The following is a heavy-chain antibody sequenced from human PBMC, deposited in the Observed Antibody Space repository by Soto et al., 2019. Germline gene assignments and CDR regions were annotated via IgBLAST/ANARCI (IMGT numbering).Heavy chain of an antibody. Sequence: QLQLQESGPGLVKPSETLSLTCTVSGGSISSSSYYWGWIRQPPGKGLEWIGSIYYSGSTYYNPSLKSRVTISVDTSKNQFSLKLSSVTAADTAVYYCARHGLAQNWFDPWGQGTLVTVSS. CDR2: IYYSGST. V-gene: IGHV4-39*01. D-gene: IGHD3-9*01. CDR3: ARHGLAQNWFDP. J-gene: IGHJ5*02. CDR1: GGSISSSSYY.